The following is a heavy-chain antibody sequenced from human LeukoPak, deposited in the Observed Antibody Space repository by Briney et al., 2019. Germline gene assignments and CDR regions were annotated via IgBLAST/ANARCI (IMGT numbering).Heavy chain of an antibody. CDR2: IKSNSDGGTA. CDR1: GFTFSNAW. Sequence: GGSLRLSCAASGFTFSNAWMTWVRQAPGKGLEWVGRIKSNSDGGTADYAAPVKGRFTISRDDSKNTLYLQMNSLKTEDTAVCYCPTYSALETGSAPGARETRFPVS. J-gene: IGHJ5*02. D-gene: IGHD1-14*01. V-gene: IGHV3-15*01. CDR3: PTYSALETGSAP.